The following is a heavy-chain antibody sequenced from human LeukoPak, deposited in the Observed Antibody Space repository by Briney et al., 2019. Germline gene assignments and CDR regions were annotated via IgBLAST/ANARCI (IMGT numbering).Heavy chain of an antibody. CDR2: INPNTGGT. V-gene: IGHV1-2*02. D-gene: IGHD3-22*01. CDR3: ARAPMIVVVFPPRLDF. Sequence: ASVKVSCKTAGYTFTGYYMHWVRQAPGQGLEWMGWINPNTGGTNYAQNFQGRVTMTSDTSISKAYMELSSLRSDDTAMYYCARAPMIVVVFPPRLDFWGQGTLVTVSS. J-gene: IGHJ4*02. CDR1: GYTFTGYY.